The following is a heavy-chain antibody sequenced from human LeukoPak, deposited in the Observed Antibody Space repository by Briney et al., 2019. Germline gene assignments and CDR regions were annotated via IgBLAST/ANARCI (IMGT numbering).Heavy chain of an antibody. D-gene: IGHD3-16*01. CDR2: IDPNSRCT. CDR1: GYTFTGYY. J-gene: IGHJ4*02. CDR3: APTDVSYCDS. Sequence: ASVKVSCKASGYTFTGYYMHWVRQAPGQGLEWIGWIDPNSRCTNYAQKFKGRVTMTRDTAISPAYMERSGLRSDDTAVYYCAPTDVSYCDSWRQGTLLSVSS. V-gene: IGHV1-2*02.